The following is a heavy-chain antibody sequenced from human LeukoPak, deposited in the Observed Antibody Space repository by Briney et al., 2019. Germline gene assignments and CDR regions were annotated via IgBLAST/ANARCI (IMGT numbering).Heavy chain of an antibody. Sequence: SETLSLTCAFYVGSFSGYYWSWIRQPPGKGLEWIGEINHSGSTNYNPSLKSRVTISIDTSKNQFSLKLNSVTAADTAVYYCAAESERWLVRSWGPGTLVTVSS. D-gene: IGHD6-19*01. V-gene: IGHV4-34*01. CDR1: VGSFSGYY. CDR3: AAESERWLVRS. J-gene: IGHJ4*02. CDR2: INHSGST.